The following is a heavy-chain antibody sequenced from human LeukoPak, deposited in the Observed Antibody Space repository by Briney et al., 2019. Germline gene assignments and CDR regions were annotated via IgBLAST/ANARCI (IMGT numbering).Heavy chain of an antibody. D-gene: IGHD3-3*01. CDR3: ARGTYYDFWSGYHPIDY. CDR2: IYGGGST. Sequence: NXMXWXRQAPGKGLEWVSVIYGGGSTYYADSVKGRFTISRDNSKNTLYLQMNSLRAEDTAVYYCARGTYYDFWSGYHPIDYWGQGTLVTVSS. CDR1: NX. J-gene: IGHJ4*02. V-gene: IGHV3-66*01.